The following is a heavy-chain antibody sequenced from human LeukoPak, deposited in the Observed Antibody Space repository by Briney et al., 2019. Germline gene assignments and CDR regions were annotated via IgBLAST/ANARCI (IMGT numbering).Heavy chain of an antibody. D-gene: IGHD6-25*01. V-gene: IGHV1-18*01. Sequence: ASVKVSCKASGYTFTSYGITWVRQAPGQGLEWMGWISGYSGNTNYAQKLQGRVTMTTDTSTSTVYMELGSLGSDDTAVYYCARGVKFRAANWFDLWGQGTLVTVSS. CDR1: GYTFTSYG. J-gene: IGHJ5*02. CDR2: ISGYSGNT. CDR3: ARGVKFRAANWFDL.